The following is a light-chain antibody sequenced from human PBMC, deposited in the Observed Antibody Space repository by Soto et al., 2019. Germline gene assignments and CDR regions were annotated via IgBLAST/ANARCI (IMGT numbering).Light chain of an antibody. Sequence: QSALTRPASVSGSPGQSITISCTGTSSDVGGYNYVSWYQQHPGKAPKVMIYEVSNRPSGVSNRFSGSKSGNTASLTISGLQAEDEADYYCSSYTTSTSLVFGGGTKVTVL. J-gene: IGLJ3*02. CDR2: EVS. V-gene: IGLV2-14*01. CDR3: SSYTTSTSLV. CDR1: SSDVGGYNY.